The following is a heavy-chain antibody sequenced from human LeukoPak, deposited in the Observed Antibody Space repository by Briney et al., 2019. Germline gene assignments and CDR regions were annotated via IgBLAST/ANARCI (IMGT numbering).Heavy chain of an antibody. Sequence: GGSLRLSCVVSGSRLISYAVNWVRQSPERGLEWVSAISGTGGSTSYADSLKGRFTISRDNSKNTLYLQMGSLTAEDTAVYYCAKECGRDYEDRAFDIWGQGTMVTVSS. D-gene: IGHD3-22*01. CDR2: ISGTGGST. CDR1: GSRLISYA. J-gene: IGHJ3*02. CDR3: AKECGRDYEDRAFDI. V-gene: IGHV3-23*01.